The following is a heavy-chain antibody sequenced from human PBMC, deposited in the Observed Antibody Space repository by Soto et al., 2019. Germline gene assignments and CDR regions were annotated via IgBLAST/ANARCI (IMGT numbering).Heavy chain of an antibody. CDR3: ERGHDSLDY. J-gene: IGHJ4*02. Sequence: QVKLVQSGAEVKKPGSSVNVSCKTPGGTFSSYTISWVRQSPGQALQWMGVIIPILGTANYAQKFQGSVTITADESTSEAYMELSSLRAEDTAVYYCERGHDSLDYWGQGTLVTVST. CDR2: IIPILGTA. D-gene: IGHD1-1*01. CDR1: GGTFSSYT. V-gene: IGHV1-69*12.